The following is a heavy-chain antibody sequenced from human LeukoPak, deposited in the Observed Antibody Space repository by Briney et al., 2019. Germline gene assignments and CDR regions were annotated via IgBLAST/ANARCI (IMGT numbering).Heavy chain of an antibody. D-gene: IGHD3-16*01. CDR3: ARGDGYYYYYMDV. J-gene: IGHJ6*03. Sequence: GGSLRLSCAASGFTFSSYAMHWVRQAPGKGLEYVSAISSNGGSTYYANSVKGRFTISRGNSKNTLYLQMGSLRAEDMAVYYCARGDGYYYYYMDVWGKGTTVTVSS. CDR2: ISSNGGST. CDR1: GFTFSSYA. V-gene: IGHV3-64*01.